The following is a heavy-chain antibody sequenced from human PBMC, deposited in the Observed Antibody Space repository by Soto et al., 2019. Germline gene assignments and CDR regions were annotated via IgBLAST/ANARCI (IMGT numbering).Heavy chain of an antibody. CDR2: IFPGDSDT. V-gene: IGHV5-51*01. CDR1: GYTFTNYW. Sequence: PXESLKISCKALGYTFTNYWIGWVRQTPGKGLEWMGIIFPGDSDTRYNPSFEGQVTVSADESISTAYLQWNTLKASDTAMYYCVRPNFGALTHFDSWGQGTLVTVSS. J-gene: IGHJ4*02. CDR3: VRPNFGALTHFDS. D-gene: IGHD3-16*01.